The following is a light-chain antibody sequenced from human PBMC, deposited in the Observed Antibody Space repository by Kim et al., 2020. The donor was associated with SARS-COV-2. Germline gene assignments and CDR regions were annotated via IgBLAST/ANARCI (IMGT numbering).Light chain of an antibody. Sequence: VASGERATLSCRASQSVSSDLAWYQQKPGQAPRLLIYGASTRATGIPARFSGSGSGTEFTLTISSLQSEDFAVYYCQQYNKWPPWTFGQGTKVEIK. CDR2: GAS. V-gene: IGKV3-15*01. J-gene: IGKJ1*01. CDR1: QSVSSD. CDR3: QQYNKWPPWT.